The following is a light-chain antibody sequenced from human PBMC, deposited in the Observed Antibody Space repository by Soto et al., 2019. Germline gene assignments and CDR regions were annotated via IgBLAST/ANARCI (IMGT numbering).Light chain of an antibody. CDR3: QQSGSSPWT. J-gene: IGKJ1*01. CDR1: QSISSTY. Sequence: EIVLTQSPGTLSLSPGERATLSCRASQSISSTYLAWYQHKPGQAPRLLIYSTSSRATGIPERFSGSGSGTDLTLTISRLEPEDFAGFYCQQSGSSPWTFGQGTKVEIK. CDR2: STS. V-gene: IGKV3-20*01.